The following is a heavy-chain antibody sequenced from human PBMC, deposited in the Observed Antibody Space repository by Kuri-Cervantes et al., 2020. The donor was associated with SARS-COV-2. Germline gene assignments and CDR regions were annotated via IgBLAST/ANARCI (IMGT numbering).Heavy chain of an antibody. CDR3: AKESYYDSSGIPGDY. D-gene: IGHD3-22*01. CDR2: ISWNSGSI. J-gene: IGHJ4*02. Sequence: SLKISCAASGFTFDDYAMHWVRQAPGKGLEWVSGISWNSGSIGYADSVKGRFTISRDNSKNTLYLQMNSLRAEDTAVYYCAKESYYDSSGIPGDYWGQGTLVTVSS. V-gene: IGHV3-9*01. CDR1: GFTFDDYA.